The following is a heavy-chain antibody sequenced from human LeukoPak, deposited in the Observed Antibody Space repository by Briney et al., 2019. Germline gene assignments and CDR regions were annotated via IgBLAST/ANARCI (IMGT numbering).Heavy chain of an antibody. CDR3: ARTYYYDSSGYPYYYYMDV. Sequence: SVKVSCKASGYTFTSYGISWVRQAPGQGLEWMGGIIPIFGTANYAQKFQGRVTITADKSTSTAYMELSSLRSEDTAVYYCARTYYYDSSGYPYYYYMDVWGKGTTVTVSS. CDR2: IIPIFGTA. J-gene: IGHJ6*03. V-gene: IGHV1-69*06. CDR1: GYTFTSYG. D-gene: IGHD3-22*01.